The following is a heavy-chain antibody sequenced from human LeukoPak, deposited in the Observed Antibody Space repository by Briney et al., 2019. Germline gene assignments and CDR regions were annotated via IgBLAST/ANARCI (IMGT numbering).Heavy chain of an antibody. J-gene: IGHJ4*02. CDR2: INHSGST. D-gene: IGHD6-19*01. CDR1: GGSFSGYY. Sequence: SETLSLTCAVYGGSFSGYYWSWIRQPPGKGLEWIGEINHSGSTDYNPSLKSRVTISADTSKNQFSLKLSSVTAADTAVYYCARGRFGYSSGWYLNYFDYWGQGTLVTVSS. CDR3: ARGRFGYSSGWYLNYFDY. V-gene: IGHV4-34*01.